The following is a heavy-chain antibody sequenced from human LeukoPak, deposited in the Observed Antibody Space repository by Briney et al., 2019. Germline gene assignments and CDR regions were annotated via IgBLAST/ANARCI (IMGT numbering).Heavy chain of an antibody. J-gene: IGHJ5*02. V-gene: IGHV4-38-2*01. Sequence: SETLSLTCSVSSYSINSNYYWGWIRQPPGKGLEWIGTIYQSGSTSYNPSLKSRVTILVDTSKNQFSLKLSSVTAADTAVYYCATTTGGPYNWFDPWGQGTLVTVSS. CDR2: IYQSGST. D-gene: IGHD1-1*01. CDR3: ATTTGGPYNWFDP. CDR1: SYSINSNYY.